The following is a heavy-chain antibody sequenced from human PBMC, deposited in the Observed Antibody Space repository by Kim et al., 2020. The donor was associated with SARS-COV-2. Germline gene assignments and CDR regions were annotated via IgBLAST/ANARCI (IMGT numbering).Heavy chain of an antibody. V-gene: IGHV4-59*08. CDR2: MSFTGTA. D-gene: IGHD3-16*01. J-gene: IGHJ6*02. CDR1: GGSISFYY. CDR3: ARHLGGQYLYGLDV. Sequence: SETLSLTRSVSGGSISFYYWSWIRQPPGKGLEWIGYMSFTGTASYSPSLKGRVTMSVDTSHNHFSLSLSSLTAADTAVYYCARHLGGQYLYGLDVWGQGTTVTVSS.